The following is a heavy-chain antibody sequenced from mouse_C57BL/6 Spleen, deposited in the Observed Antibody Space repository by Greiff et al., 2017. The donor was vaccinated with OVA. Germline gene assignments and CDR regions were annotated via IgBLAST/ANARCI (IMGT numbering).Heavy chain of an antibody. CDR1: GYTFTSYG. J-gene: IGHJ4*01. Sequence: VQLQQSGAELARPGASVKLSCKASGYTFTSYGISWVKQRTGQGLEWIGRIYPGDGDTNYNGKFKGKATLTADKSSSTAYMQLSSLTSEDSAVYFCASLRHYYGSSYYAMDYWGQGTSVTVSS. CDR2: IYPGDGDT. D-gene: IGHD1-1*01. V-gene: IGHV1-81*01. CDR3: ASLRHYYGSSYYAMDY.